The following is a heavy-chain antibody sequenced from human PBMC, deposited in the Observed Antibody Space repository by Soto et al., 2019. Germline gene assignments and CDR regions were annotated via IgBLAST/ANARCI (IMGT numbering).Heavy chain of an antibody. J-gene: IGHJ5*02. CDR2: ISSSGSTI. CDR1: GFTFSDYY. CDR3: ARDPPYYEFWCGVPCFDP. V-gene: IGHV3-11*01. Sequence: QVQLVESGGGLVKPGGSLRLSCAASGFTFSDYYMSWIRQAPGKGLELVSYISSSGSTIYYADSVKGRLPIARDNAKNSLYLHMNSLRAEHTAVYYCARDPPYYEFWCGVPCFDPWGQGTLVTVSS. D-gene: IGHD3-3*01.